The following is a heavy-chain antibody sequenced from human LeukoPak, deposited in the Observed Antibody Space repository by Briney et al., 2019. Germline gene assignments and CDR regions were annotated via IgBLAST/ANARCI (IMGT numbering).Heavy chain of an antibody. CDR3: ARIQWLVYYYYGMDV. D-gene: IGHD6-19*01. J-gene: IGHJ6*02. CDR2: INHSGST. V-gene: IGHV4-34*01. Sequence: SETLSLTCAVYGGSFSGYYWSWIRQPPGKGLEWIGEINHSGSTNYNPSLKSRVTISVDTSKNQFSLKLSSVTAADTAVYYCARIQWLVYYYYGMDVWGQGTTVTVSS. CDR1: GGSFSGYY.